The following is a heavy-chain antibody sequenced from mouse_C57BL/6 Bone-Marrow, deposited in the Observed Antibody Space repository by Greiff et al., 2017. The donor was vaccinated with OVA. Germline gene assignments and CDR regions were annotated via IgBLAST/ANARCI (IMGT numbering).Heavy chain of an antibody. D-gene: IGHD3-2*02. J-gene: IGHJ2*01. CDR2: IHPNSGST. CDR1: GYSFTSYW. V-gene: IGHV1-64*01. CDR3: PSLDSSGDY. Sequence: QVQLQQPGAELVKPGASVKLSCKASGYSFTSYWMHWVKQRPGQGLEWIGMIHPNSGSTNYNEKFKSKATLTVDKSSSTAYMQLSSLTSEDSAVYYCPSLDSSGDYWGQGTTLTVSS.